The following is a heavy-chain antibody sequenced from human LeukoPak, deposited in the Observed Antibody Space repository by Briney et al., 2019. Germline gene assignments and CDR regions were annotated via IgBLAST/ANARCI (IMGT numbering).Heavy chain of an antibody. CDR3: ATVVVLEYSQY. J-gene: IGHJ1*01. V-gene: IGHV4-4*02. Sequence: SETLSLTCAVSGGSISSSNWWSWVRQPPGKGLEWIGSIYHSGSTYYNPSLMSRVTISVDTSKNQFSLKLSSVTAADTAVYYCATVVVLEYSQYWGQGTLVTVSS. CDR1: GGSISSSNW. D-gene: IGHD2-21*01. CDR2: IYHSGST.